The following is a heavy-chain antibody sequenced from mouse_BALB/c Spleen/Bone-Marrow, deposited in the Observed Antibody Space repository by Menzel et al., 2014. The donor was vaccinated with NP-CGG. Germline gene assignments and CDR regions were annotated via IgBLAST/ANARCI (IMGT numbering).Heavy chain of an antibody. J-gene: IGHJ3*01. CDR2: INPYNGDA. D-gene: IGHD2-3*01. Sequence: VTLKESGPELVKPGASVKISCKASGYSFTGYFMNWVKQSHGKSLEWIGRINPYNGDAFYNQKFKGKATLTVDKSSSTAHMELLSLTSEDPAVYYCGGQDGYYGGFAYWGQGTLVTVSA. CDR3: GGQDGYYGGFAY. V-gene: IGHV1-37*01. CDR1: GYSFTGYF.